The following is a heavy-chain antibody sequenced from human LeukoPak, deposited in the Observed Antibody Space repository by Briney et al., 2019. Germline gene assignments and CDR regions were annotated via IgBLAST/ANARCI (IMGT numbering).Heavy chain of an antibody. CDR2: ISSNGDGT. Sequence: GGSLRLSCSASGFTFSSYAMHWVRQAPGKGLENVLAISSNGDGTYYADSVNGRVTISRDNSKNTLYLQMSSLRAEDTDVYYCVKDSLGYSYGYYFDYWGQGTLVTVSS. CDR1: GFTFSSYA. D-gene: IGHD5-18*01. CDR3: VKDSLGYSYGYYFDY. J-gene: IGHJ4*02. V-gene: IGHV3-64D*09.